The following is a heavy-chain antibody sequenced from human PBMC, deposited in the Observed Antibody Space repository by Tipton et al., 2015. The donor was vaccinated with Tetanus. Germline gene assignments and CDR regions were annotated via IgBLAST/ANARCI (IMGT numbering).Heavy chain of an antibody. CDR3: ARGNSFDSSGYPAFDI. D-gene: IGHD3-22*01. Sequence: QSGAEVKKPGASVKVSCKASGYTFTSYDINWVRQATGRGLEWMGWMNPNSGNTGYAQKFQGRVTMTRNTSISTAYMELSSLRSEDTAVYYCARGNSFDSSGYPAFDIWGQGTMVTVSS. CDR2: MNPNSGNT. V-gene: IGHV1-8*01. CDR1: GYTFTSYD. J-gene: IGHJ3*02.